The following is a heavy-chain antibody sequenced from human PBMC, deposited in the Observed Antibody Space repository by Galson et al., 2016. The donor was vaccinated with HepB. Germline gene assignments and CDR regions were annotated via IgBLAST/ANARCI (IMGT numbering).Heavy chain of an antibody. CDR3: ARDAYSYTPNTDY. J-gene: IGHJ4*02. D-gene: IGHD5-18*01. CDR2: ISDDGHRK. V-gene: IGHV3-30*04. CDR1: GFSFNIYA. Sequence: SLRLSCAASGFSFNIYAMHWVRQAPGKGLEWVAVISDDGHRKDHADSVKGRFTISRDNSKNTLSLLLNSLRTEDTAVYYCARDAYSYTPNTDYWGQGTLVTVSS.